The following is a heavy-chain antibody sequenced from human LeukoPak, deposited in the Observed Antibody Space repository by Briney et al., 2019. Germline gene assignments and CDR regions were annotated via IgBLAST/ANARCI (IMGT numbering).Heavy chain of an antibody. CDR1: GFSFSSYI. V-gene: IGHV3-48*04. CDR2: ISSGSSTK. D-gene: IGHD4/OR15-4a*01. CDR3: ASADYQYYYGMDV. Sequence: GGSPRLSCAASGFSFSSYIMNWVRQAPGKGLEWVSYISSGSSTKYHADSVKGRFTISRDNAKNSLYLQMNSLRAEDTAVYYCASADYQYYYGMDVWGQGTTVTVSS. J-gene: IGHJ6*02.